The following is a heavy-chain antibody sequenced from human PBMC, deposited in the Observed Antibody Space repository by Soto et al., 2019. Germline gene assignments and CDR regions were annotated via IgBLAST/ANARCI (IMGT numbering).Heavy chain of an antibody. V-gene: IGHV1-3*01. CDR3: ARSWYVLDWFDP. CDR2: INAGNGNT. CDR1: GYTFISYV. D-gene: IGHD6-13*01. Sequence: ALVKVSCKASGYTFISYVMHWVRQAPGQRLEWMGWINAGNGNTKYSQKFQGRVTITRDTSASTAYMELSSLRSEDTAVYYCARSWYVLDWFDPWGQGTLVTVSS. J-gene: IGHJ5*02.